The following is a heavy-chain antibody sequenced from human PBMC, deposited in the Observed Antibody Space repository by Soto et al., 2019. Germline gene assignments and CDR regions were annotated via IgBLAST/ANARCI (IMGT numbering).Heavy chain of an antibody. J-gene: IGHJ6*02. CDR1: GFTFSSYG. V-gene: IGHV3-21*01. D-gene: IGHD3-10*01. Sequence: PGGSLRLSSAASGFTFSSYGMHWVRQAPGKGLEWVSSISSSSSYIYYADSAKGRFTISRDNAKNSLYLQMNSLRAEDTAVYYCARGTGQNYYGMDVWGQGTTVTVSS. CDR2: ISSSSSYI. CDR3: ARGTGQNYYGMDV.